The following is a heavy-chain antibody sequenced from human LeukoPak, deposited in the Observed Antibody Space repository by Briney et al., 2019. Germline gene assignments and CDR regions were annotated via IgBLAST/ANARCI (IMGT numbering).Heavy chain of an antibody. V-gene: IGHV4-34*01. CDR1: GGSFSGYY. J-gene: IGHJ6*03. CDR2: INHSGST. CDR3: ARGSTYYYDSSGYYCRQDYYYYYMDV. Sequence: SETLSLTCAVYGGSFSGYYWSWIRQPPGKGLEWIGEINHSGSTNYNPSLKSRVTISVDTSKNQFSLKLSSVTAADTAVYYCARGSTYYYDSSGYYCRQDYYYYYMDVWGKGTTVTVSS. D-gene: IGHD3-22*01.